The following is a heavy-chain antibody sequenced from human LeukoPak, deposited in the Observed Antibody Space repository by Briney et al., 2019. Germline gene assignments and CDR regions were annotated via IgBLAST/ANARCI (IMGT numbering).Heavy chain of an antibody. V-gene: IGHV1-69*05. Sequence: SVKVSCKASGGTFSSYAISWVRQAPGQGLEWMGGIIPIFGTANYAQKFQGRVTITTDESTSTAYMELSSLRSEDTAVYYCARGPTDGGNSGGWFDPWGQGTLVTASS. D-gene: IGHD4-23*01. J-gene: IGHJ5*02. CDR3: ARGPTDGGNSGGWFDP. CDR1: GGTFSSYA. CDR2: IIPIFGTA.